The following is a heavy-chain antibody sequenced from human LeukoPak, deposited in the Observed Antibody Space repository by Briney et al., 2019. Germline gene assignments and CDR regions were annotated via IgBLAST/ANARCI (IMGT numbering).Heavy chain of an antibody. CDR1: GFTFDDYA. Sequence: GGSLRLSCAASGFTFDDYAMHWVRQAPGKGLEWVSGISWNSGSIGYADSVKGRFTISRDNAKNSLYLQMNSLRAEDTALYYCAKDIERYSYDPYYYYGMDVWGQETTVTVSS. V-gene: IGHV3-9*01. CDR2: ISWNSGSI. CDR3: AKDIERYSYDPYYYYGMDV. J-gene: IGHJ6*02. D-gene: IGHD5-18*01.